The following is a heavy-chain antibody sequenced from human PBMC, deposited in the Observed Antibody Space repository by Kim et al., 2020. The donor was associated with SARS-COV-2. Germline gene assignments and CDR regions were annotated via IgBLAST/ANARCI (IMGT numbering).Heavy chain of an antibody. J-gene: IGHJ5*02. CDR3: AKSPFYDILTGEGWFDP. CDR1: GFTFDDYA. Sequence: GGSLRLSCAASGFTFDDYAMHWVRQAPGKGLEWVSGISWNSGSIGYADSVKGRFTISRDNAKNSLYLQMNSLRAEDTALYYCAKSPFYDILTGEGWFDPWGQGTLVTVSS. CDR2: ISWNSGSI. V-gene: IGHV3-9*01. D-gene: IGHD3-9*01.